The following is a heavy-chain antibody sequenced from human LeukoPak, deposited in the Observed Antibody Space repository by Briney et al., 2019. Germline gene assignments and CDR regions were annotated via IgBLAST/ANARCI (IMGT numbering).Heavy chain of an antibody. D-gene: IGHD3-22*01. V-gene: IGHV4-59*01. CDR2: IYYSGST. J-gene: IGHJ6*02. Sequence: SETLSLTCTVSGGSISSYYWSWIRQPPGKGLEWIGYIYYSGSTNYNPSLKSRVTISVDTSKNQFSLKLSSVTAADTAVYYCASLAYYYDSSGRYYYYGMDVWGQGTTVTVSS. CDR1: GGSISSYY. CDR3: ASLAYYYDSSGRYYYYGMDV.